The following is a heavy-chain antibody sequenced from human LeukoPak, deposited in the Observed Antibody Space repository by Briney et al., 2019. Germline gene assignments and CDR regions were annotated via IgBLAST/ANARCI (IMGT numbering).Heavy chain of an antibody. CDR2: IYYSGST. CDR1: GGSISRYY. CDR3: ARVRDIAVAGSWFDP. D-gene: IGHD6-19*01. Sequence: EPSETLSLTCTVSGGSISRYYWSWLRQPPGKGLEWLGYIYYSGSTNYNPSLKSRVTISVDTSKNQFSLKLSSVTAADTAVYYCARVRDIAVAGSWFDPWGQGTLVTVSS. V-gene: IGHV4-59*01. J-gene: IGHJ5*02.